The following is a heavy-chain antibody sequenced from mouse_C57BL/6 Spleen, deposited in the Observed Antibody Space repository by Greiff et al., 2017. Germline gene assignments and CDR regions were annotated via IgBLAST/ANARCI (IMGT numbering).Heavy chain of an antibody. D-gene: IGHD2-3*01. V-gene: IGHV1-50*01. Sequence: QVQLQQPGAELVKPGASVKLSCKASGYTFTSYWMQWVKQRPGKGLEWIGEIDPSDSYTNYNQKFKGKATLTVDTSSSTAYMQLSSLTSEDSAVYYCASYDGYYAVAYWGQGTLVTVSA. CDR3: ASYDGYYAVAY. CDR2: IDPSDSYT. CDR1: GYTFTSYW. J-gene: IGHJ3*01.